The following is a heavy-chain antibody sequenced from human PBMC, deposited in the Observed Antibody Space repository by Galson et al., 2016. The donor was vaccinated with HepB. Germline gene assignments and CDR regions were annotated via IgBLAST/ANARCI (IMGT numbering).Heavy chain of an antibody. Sequence: QSGAEVKKPGESLKISCRTSGYTFSNYWITWVRQVPGKGLEWLGSIDPTGSSPDYSPSIKGRVTISLDKSTATAHLQWRSLAASDTASCYCVRLTYGSSYSRKYFDYWGQGTLVTVSS. J-gene: IGHJ4*02. V-gene: IGHV5-10-1*01. CDR1: GYTFSNYW. CDR2: IDPTGSSP. D-gene: IGHD6-6*01. CDR3: VRLTYGSSYSRKYFDY.